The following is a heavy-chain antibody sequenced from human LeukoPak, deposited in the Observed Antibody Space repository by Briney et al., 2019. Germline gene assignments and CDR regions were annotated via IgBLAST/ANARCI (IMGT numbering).Heavy chain of an antibody. CDR1: GYTFTGYY. Sequence: ASVKVSCKASGYTFTGYYMHWVRQAPGQGLEWMGRINPNSGGTNYAQKFQGRVTMTRDTSISTAYMELSRLRSDDTAVYYCARDWRVATIPPSYFDYRGQGTLVTVSS. D-gene: IGHD5-12*01. CDR3: ARDWRVATIPPSYFDY. CDR2: INPNSGGT. J-gene: IGHJ4*02. V-gene: IGHV1-2*06.